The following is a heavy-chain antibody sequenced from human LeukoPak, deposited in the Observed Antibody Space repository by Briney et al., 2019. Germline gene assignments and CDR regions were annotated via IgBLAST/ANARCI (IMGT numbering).Heavy chain of an antibody. CDR1: GGSILSTNW. V-gene: IGHV4-4*02. D-gene: IGHD1-26*01. CDR3: TRESGAFSPFGF. Sequence: SETLSLTCAVSGGSILSTNWWSWVRQPPGKGLEWIGEVHLNGATNYNPSVEGRVTMSIDKSKNRLSLEVISVTAADTAMYYCTRESGAFSPFGFWGQGTLVTVSS. J-gene: IGHJ4*02. CDR2: VHLNGAT.